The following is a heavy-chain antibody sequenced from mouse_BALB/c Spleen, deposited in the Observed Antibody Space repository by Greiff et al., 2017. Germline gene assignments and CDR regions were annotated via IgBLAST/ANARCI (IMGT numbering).Heavy chain of an antibody. CDR1: GFSLTSYG. Sequence: VKVVESGPGLVQPSQSLSITCTVSGFSLTSYGVHWVRQSPGKGLEWLGVIWSGGSTDYNAAFISRLSISKDNSKSQVFFKMNSLQANDTAIYYCARTSTMITTGGFAYWGQGTLVTVSA. J-gene: IGHJ3*01. D-gene: IGHD2-4*01. V-gene: IGHV2-2*02. CDR3: ARTSTMITTGGFAY. CDR2: IWSGGST.